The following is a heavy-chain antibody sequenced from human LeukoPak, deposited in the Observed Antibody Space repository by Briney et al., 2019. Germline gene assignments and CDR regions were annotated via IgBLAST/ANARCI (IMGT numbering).Heavy chain of an antibody. CDR1: GYTFTGYY. J-gene: IGHJ4*02. D-gene: IGHD3-22*01. V-gene: IGHV1-2*06. CDR3: ARLDGGDYYDSSGYYHGLFDY. Sequence: ASVKVSCKASGYTFTGYYMHWVRQAPGQGLEWMGRINPNSGGTNYAQKFQGRVTMTRDTSISTAYMELSRLRSDDTAVYYCARLDGGDYYDSSGYYHGLFDYWGQGTLVTVSS. CDR2: INPNSGGT.